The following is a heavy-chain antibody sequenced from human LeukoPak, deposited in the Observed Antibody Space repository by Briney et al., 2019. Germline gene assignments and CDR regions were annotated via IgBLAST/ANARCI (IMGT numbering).Heavy chain of an antibody. CDR2: INHSGST. Sequence: SETLSLTCAVYGGSFSGYYWSWIRQPPGKGLEWIREINHSGSTNYNPSLKSRVTISVDTSKNQFSLKLSSVTAADTAVYYCARGVTIFGVVIIRGKNWFDPWGQGTLVTVSS. CDR1: GGSFSGYY. CDR3: ARGVTIFGVVIIRGKNWFDP. D-gene: IGHD3-3*01. V-gene: IGHV4-34*01. J-gene: IGHJ5*02.